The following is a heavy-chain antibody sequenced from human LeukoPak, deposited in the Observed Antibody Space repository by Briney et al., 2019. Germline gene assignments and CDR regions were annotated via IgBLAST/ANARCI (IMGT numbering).Heavy chain of an antibody. J-gene: IGHJ4*02. V-gene: IGHV3-72*01. D-gene: IGHD2-2*01. Sequence: PGGSLRLSCAVSGFTFSDHYMDWVRQAPGKGLEWVGRSRNKANSYSTDYAASVIGRFTISRDDSKNSLDLQMNSLKIEDTAMYYCTRVGGCSSSWNYWGQGTLVTVSS. CDR2: SRNKANSYST. CDR3: TRVGGCSSSWNY. CDR1: GFTFSDHY.